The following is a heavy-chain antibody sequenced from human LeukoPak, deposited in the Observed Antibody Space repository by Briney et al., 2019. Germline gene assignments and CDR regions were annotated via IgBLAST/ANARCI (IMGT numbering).Heavy chain of an antibody. Sequence: GGSLRLSCAASGFTFSSYSMNWVRQAPGKGLEWVSSISSSSSYIYYADSVKGRFTISRDNAKNSLYLQMDSLRAEDTAVYYCARDRKLFGVVIPFDYWGQGTLVTVSS. D-gene: IGHD3-3*01. CDR1: GFTFSSYS. CDR2: ISSSSSYI. CDR3: ARDRKLFGVVIPFDY. V-gene: IGHV3-21*01. J-gene: IGHJ4*02.